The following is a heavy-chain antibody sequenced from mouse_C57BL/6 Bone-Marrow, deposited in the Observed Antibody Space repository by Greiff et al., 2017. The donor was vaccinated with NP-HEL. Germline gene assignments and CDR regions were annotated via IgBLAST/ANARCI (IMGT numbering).Heavy chain of an antibody. CDR2: IYPGDGDT. V-gene: IGHV1-80*01. J-gene: IGHJ2*01. D-gene: IGHD2-2*01. CDR3: AREVIWLPLDY. Sequence: QVQLKQSGAELVKPGASVKISCKASGYAFSSYWMNWVKQRPGKGLEWIGQIYPGDGDTNYNGKFKGKATLTADKSSSTAYMQLSSLTSEDSAVYVCAREVIWLPLDYWGQGTTLTVSS. CDR1: GYAFSSYW.